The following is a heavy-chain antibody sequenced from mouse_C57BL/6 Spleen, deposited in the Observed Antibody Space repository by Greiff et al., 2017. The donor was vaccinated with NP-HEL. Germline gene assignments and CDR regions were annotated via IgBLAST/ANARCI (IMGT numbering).Heavy chain of an antibody. V-gene: IGHV1-64*01. CDR2: IHPNSGST. J-gene: IGHJ2*01. CDR1: GYTFTSYW. CDR3: ARPPHIDYGSSYYFDY. D-gene: IGHD1-1*01. Sequence: QVQLKQPGAELVKPGASVKLSCKASGYTFTSYWMHWVKQRPGQGLEWIGMIHPNSGSTNYNEKFKSKATLTVDKSSSTAYMQLSSLTSEDSAVYYCARPPHIDYGSSYYFDYWGQGTTLTVSS.